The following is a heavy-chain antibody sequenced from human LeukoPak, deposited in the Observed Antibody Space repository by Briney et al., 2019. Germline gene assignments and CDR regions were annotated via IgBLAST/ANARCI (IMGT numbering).Heavy chain of an antibody. CDR1: GFTFDNYV. J-gene: IGHJ6*03. CDR3: AKDGSWGDYYFYFYMDV. V-gene: IGHV3-23*01. Sequence: GGSLRLSCAASGFTFDNYVMAWFRQAPGKGLEWVSTISALFPNTYSADSVKGRFTISRDNSKSTLYLQMNSLRAEDTAVYYCAKDGSWGDYYFYFYMDVWGKGTTVTVSS. D-gene: IGHD3-16*01. CDR2: ISALFPNT.